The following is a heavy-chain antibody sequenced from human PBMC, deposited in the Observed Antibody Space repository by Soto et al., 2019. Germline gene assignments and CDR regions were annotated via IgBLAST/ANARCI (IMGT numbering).Heavy chain of an antibody. CDR3: ARDDPYYYILSGYLAVAGCYYYSFGMYV. CDR1: GYTVTSYG. D-gene: IGHD3-9*01. Sequence: ASVKVSYRASGYTVTSYGISWVRQAPGQGLEWMGWISAYNGNTNYAQKLQGRVTMTTDTSTSTAYMELRSLRSDDTAVYYCARDDPYYYILSGYLAVAGCYYYSFGMYVWG. J-gene: IGHJ6*02. V-gene: IGHV1-18*01. CDR2: ISAYNGNT.